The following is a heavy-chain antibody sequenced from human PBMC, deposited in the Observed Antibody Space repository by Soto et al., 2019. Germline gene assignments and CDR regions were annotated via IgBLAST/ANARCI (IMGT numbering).Heavy chain of an antibody. CDR2: IYYSGST. D-gene: IGHD6-19*01. CDR3: ARDYHSSGWYDY. Sequence: QVQLQESGPGLVKPSETLSLTCTVSGGSISSYYWSWIRQPPGKGLEWIGYIYYSGSTNYNPSLKSRVTISVDTSKNQFSLKLSSVTAADTAVYYCARDYHSSGWYDYWGQGTLVTVSS. CDR1: GGSISSYY. J-gene: IGHJ4*02. V-gene: IGHV4-59*01.